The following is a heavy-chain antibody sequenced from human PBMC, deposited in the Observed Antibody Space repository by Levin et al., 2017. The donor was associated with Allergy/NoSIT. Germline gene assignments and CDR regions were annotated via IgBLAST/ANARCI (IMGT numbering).Heavy chain of an antibody. D-gene: IGHD6-6*01. CDR3: AKDAERSSSSLNFDY. J-gene: IGHJ4*02. CDR1: GFTFDDYA. CDR2: ISWNSGSI. V-gene: IGHV3-9*01. Sequence: GGSLRLSCAASGFTFDDYAMHWVRQAPGKGLEWVSGISWNSGSIGYADSVKGRFTISRDNAKNSLYLQMNSLRAEDTALYYCAKDAERSSSSLNFDYWGQGTLVTVSS.